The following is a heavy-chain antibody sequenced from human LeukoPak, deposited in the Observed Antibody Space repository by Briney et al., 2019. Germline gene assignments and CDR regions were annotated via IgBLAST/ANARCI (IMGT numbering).Heavy chain of an antibody. D-gene: IGHD3-22*01. V-gene: IGHV5-51*01. J-gene: IGHJ4*02. CDR2: IYPGESDT. CDR3: ARHANYYDSSGYYTTPFDY. CDR1: GYRFTSYW. Sequence: GESLKISFKGSGYRFTSYWIGWVRPMPGKGLEWMGIIYPGESDTRYSPSFQGQVTISADKSISTAYLQWSSLKASDTAMYYCARHANYYDSSGYYTTPFDYWGQGTLVTVSS.